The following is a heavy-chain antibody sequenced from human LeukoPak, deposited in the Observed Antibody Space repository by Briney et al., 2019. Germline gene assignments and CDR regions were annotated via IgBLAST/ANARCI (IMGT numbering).Heavy chain of an antibody. V-gene: IGHV4-38-2*02. D-gene: IGHD1-26*01. CDR2: IYHTGST. CDR1: GYSISSGFH. J-gene: IGHJ6*03. CDR3: ARDGRYCHSRYYYYIDV. Sequence: SETLSLTCAVSGYSISSGFHWGWIRQPPGKGLEWIGNIYHTGSTYYNPSLQRRVSMSMDTSKNQFSLKLTSVTAADTAVYYCARDGRYCHSRYYYYIDVWGKGTTVAVSS.